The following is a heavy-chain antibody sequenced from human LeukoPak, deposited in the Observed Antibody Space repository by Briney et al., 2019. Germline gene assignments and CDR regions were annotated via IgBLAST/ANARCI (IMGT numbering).Heavy chain of an antibody. CDR1: GGSISSYY. CDR3: ARDRLPTIFGVALRAFDI. CDR2: IYTSGST. Sequence: SETLSLTCTVSGGSISSYYWSWIRQPAGKGLEWIGRIYTSGSTNYNPSLKSRVTMSVDTSKNQFSLKLSSVTAADTAVYYCARDRLPTIFGVALRAFDIWGQGTMVTVSS. J-gene: IGHJ3*02. D-gene: IGHD3-3*01. V-gene: IGHV4-4*07.